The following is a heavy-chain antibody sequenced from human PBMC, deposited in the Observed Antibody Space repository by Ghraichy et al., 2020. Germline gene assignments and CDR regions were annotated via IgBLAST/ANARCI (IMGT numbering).Heavy chain of an antibody. D-gene: IGHD5-24*01. V-gene: IGHV3-7*03. CDR1: GFTFSSYW. CDR3: ARDPVVEEMATIGPFDY. J-gene: IGHJ4*02. CDR2: IKQDGSEK. Sequence: GALRLSCAASGFTFSSYWMSWVRQAPGKGLEWVANIKQDGSEKYYVDSVKGRFTISRDNAKNSLYLQMNSLRAEDTAVYYCARDPVVEEMATIGPFDYWGQGTLVTVSS.